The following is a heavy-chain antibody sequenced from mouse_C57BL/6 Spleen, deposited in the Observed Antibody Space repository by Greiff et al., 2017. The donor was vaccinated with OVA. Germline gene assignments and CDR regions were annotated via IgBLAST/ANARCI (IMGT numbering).Heavy chain of an antibody. CDR3: DKKGSSSAMDY. Sequence: QVQLQESGPGLVQPSQSLSITCTASGFSLTSYGVHWVRQSPGKGLEWLGVIWRGGGTAYNAAFMSRLSITKDNSKSQVFFKMNSLQADDTAIYYCDKKGSSSAMDYWGQGTSVTVSA. V-gene: IGHV2-5*01. CDR1: GFSLTSYG. D-gene: IGHD1-1*01. CDR2: IWRGGGT. J-gene: IGHJ4*01.